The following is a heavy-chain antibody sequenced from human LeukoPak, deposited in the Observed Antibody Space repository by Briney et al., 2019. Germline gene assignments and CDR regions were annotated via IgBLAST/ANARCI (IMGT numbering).Heavy chain of an antibody. CDR3: ASRSSGFDY. J-gene: IGHJ4*02. CDR2: INHSGST. Sequence: SETLSLTCTVSGGSISSSSYYWGWIRQPPGKGLEWIGEINHSGSTNYNPSLKSQVTISVDASKNQFSLKLSSVTAADTAVYYCASRSSGFDYWGQGTLVTVSS. V-gene: IGHV4-39*07. D-gene: IGHD6-19*01. CDR1: GGSISSSSYY.